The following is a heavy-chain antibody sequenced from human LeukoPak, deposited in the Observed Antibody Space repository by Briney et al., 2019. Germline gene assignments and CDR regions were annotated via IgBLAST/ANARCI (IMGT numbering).Heavy chain of an antibody. J-gene: IGHJ4*02. Sequence: GGSLRLSCAASGFTFNNYAMGWVRQTPGKGLEWVPGITGNGRNTYYADSVKGRFTISRDNSKNTLYLQMNSLRAEDTAVYYCARGLGTTNDYWGQGTLVTVSS. CDR1: GFTFNNYA. CDR2: ITGNGRNT. CDR3: ARGLGTTNDY. D-gene: IGHD2/OR15-2a*01. V-gene: IGHV3-23*01.